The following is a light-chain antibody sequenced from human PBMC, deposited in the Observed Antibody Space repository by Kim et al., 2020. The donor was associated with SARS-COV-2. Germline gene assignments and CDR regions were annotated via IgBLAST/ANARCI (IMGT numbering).Light chain of an antibody. V-gene: IGKV3-11*01. CDR1: QSISSF. CDR2: DAS. Sequence: EIVLTQSPATLSLSPGERATLSCRASQSISSFLTWSQQKPGQAPRLLIYDASNRATGVPPRFSGSGSGTDFTLTISSLEPEDFAVYYCQQRSNWPYTFGQGTKLEI. J-gene: IGKJ2*01. CDR3: QQRSNWPYT.